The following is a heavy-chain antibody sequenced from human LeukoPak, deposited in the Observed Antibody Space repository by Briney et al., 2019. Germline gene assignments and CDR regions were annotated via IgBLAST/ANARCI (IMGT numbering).Heavy chain of an antibody. Sequence: GGSLKISCKASGYSFTSYWIGWVRQMPGKGLEGMGIIYPGDSDTRYSPSFQGQVTISADKSISTAYLQGSSLKASDTAMYYCARLPVVDFWSGVDYWGQGTLVTVSS. CDR3: ARLPVVDFWSGVDY. D-gene: IGHD3-3*01. CDR1: GYSFTSYW. J-gene: IGHJ4*02. V-gene: IGHV5-51*01. CDR2: IYPGDSDT.